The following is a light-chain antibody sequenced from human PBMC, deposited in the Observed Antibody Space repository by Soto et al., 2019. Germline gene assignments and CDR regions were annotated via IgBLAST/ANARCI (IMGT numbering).Light chain of an antibody. CDR2: DVT. J-gene: IGLJ2*01. V-gene: IGLV2-11*01. CDR3: CSYAGSYPVV. CDR1: SSDVGRYNY. Sequence: QSVLTQPRSVSGSPGQSVTISCTGTSSDVGRYNYVSWYQQHPGKAPKLMIYDVTKRPSGVPDRFSGSKSGNTASLTISGLQADDEADYYCCSYAGSYPVVFGGGTKVTVL.